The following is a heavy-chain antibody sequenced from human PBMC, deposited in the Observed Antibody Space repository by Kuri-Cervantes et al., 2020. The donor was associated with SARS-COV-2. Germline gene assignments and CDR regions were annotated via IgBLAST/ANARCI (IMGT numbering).Heavy chain of an antibody. J-gene: IGHJ4*02. CDR1: DFTFDNYA. V-gene: IGHV3-23*01. CDR2: ISGDGDRA. D-gene: IGHD3-10*01. CDR3: AKDKGFGELFFDY. Sequence: GESLKISCTASDFTFDNYAMRWVRQAPGKGLAWVSGISGDGDRADYADSVKGRFTISRDNSKNMLYLQMNSLSAEDTAVYYCAKDKGFGELFFDYWGQGTLVTVSS.